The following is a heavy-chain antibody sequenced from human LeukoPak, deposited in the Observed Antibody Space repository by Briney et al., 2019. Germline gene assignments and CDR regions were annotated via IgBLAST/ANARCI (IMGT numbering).Heavy chain of an antibody. D-gene: IGHD3-3*01. CDR3: ARGRPYDFWSGYRHAILFDY. Sequence: SETLSLTCTVSGGSISSGDYYWSWIRQPPGKGLEWIGYIYYSGSTYYNPSLKSRVTISVDTSKNQFSLKLSSVTAADTAVYYCARGRPYDFWSGYRHAILFDYWGQGTLVTVSS. V-gene: IGHV4-30-4*08. CDR1: GGSISSGDYY. J-gene: IGHJ4*02. CDR2: IYYSGST.